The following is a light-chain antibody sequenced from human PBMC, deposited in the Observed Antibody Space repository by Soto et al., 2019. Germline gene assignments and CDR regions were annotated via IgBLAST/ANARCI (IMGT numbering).Light chain of an antibody. CDR1: SSDVGGYNY. CDR2: EVS. Sequence: QSALTQPASVSGSPGQSITISCTGTSSDVGGYNYVSWYQQQSGKAPKRMIHEVSNRPSGVSNRFSGSKYGNTASLTISGLQAEDEADYYCSSYTSSRAYVFGIGTKVTVL. J-gene: IGLJ1*01. CDR3: SSYTSSRAYV. V-gene: IGLV2-14*01.